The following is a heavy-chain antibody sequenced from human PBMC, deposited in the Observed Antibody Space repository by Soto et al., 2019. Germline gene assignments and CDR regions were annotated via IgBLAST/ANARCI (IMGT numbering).Heavy chain of an antibody. J-gene: IGHJ6*02. CDR1: GFTFCTYS. CDR3: ARYDSSGYYWPYYYYGMDV. Sequence: PGGSLRLSCAASGFTFCTYSMNWVRQAPGKGLEWVSSISSSSSYIYYADSVKGRFTISRDNAKNSLYLQMNSLRAEDTAVYYCARYDSSGYYWPYYYYGMDVWGQGTTVTVSS. D-gene: IGHD3-22*01. CDR2: ISSSSSYI. V-gene: IGHV3-21*01.